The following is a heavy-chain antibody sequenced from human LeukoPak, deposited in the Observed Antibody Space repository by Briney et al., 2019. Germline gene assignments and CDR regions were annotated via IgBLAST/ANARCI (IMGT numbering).Heavy chain of an antibody. V-gene: IGHV4-34*01. D-gene: IGHD2-15*01. CDR2: INHSGST. CDR3: ARGGGIYYMDV. J-gene: IGHJ6*03. CDR1: GGSFSGYY. Sequence: SETLSLTCAVYGGSFSGYYWSWIRQPPGKGLEWIGEINHSGSTNYNPSLKSRVTISVDTSKNQFSLKLSSVTAADTAVYYCARGGGIYYMDVWGKGTTDTVSS.